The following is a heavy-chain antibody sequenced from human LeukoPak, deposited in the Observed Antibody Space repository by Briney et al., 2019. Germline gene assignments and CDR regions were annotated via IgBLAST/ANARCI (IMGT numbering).Heavy chain of an antibody. CDR2: IKQDGSEK. J-gene: IGHJ4*02. Sequence: GGSLRLSCAASGFTFSSYWMSWVRQAPGKGLEWVANIKQDGSEKYYVDSVKGRFTISRDNAKNSLYLQMNSLRAEDTAVYYCARVPNDSGFYFDYWGQGTLVTVSS. V-gene: IGHV3-7*01. CDR1: GFTFSSYW. D-gene: IGHD6-19*01. CDR3: ARVPNDSGFYFDY.